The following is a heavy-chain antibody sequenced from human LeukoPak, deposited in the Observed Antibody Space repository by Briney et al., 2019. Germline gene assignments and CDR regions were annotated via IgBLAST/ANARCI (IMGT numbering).Heavy chain of an antibody. Sequence: PSETLSLTCTVSGGSISSSSYYWGWIRQPPGKGLEWIGSIYYSGSTYYNPSLKSRVTISVDTSKNQFSLKLSSVTAADTAVYYCARDPYDFWSGYSERGDVWGKGTTVTVSS. CDR2: IYYSGST. D-gene: IGHD3-3*01. CDR3: ARDPYDFWSGYSERGDV. J-gene: IGHJ6*04. CDR1: GGSISSSSYY. V-gene: IGHV4-39*07.